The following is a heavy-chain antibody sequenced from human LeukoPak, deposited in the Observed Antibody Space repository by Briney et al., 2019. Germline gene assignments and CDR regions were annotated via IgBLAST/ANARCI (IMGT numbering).Heavy chain of an antibody. CDR2: MNHSGST. CDR1: GGSFSGYY. CDR3: ARGRAYYDFWSGYYSGWFDP. V-gene: IGHV4-34*01. J-gene: IGHJ5*02. Sequence: SETLSLTCAVYGGSFSGYYWSWIRQPPGKGLEWIGEMNHSGSTNYNPSLKSRVTISVDTSKNQFSLKLSSVTAADTAVYYCARGRAYYDFWSGYYSGWFDPWGQGTLVTVSS. D-gene: IGHD3-3*01.